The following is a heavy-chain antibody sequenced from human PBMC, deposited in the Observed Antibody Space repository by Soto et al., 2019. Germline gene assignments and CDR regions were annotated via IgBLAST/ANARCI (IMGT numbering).Heavy chain of an antibody. CDR2: SYYSGST. V-gene: IGHV4-59*01. Sequence: QVQLQESGPGLVKPSETLSLTCTVSGGSISSYYWSWIRQPPGKGLEWLGYSYYSGSTNYNPSLKSRVTISVDTSKNQFSLKLSSVTAADTAVYYCARGGWELHHSLDYWGQGTLVTVSS. CDR3: ARGGWELHHSLDY. J-gene: IGHJ4*02. D-gene: IGHD1-26*01. CDR1: GGSISSYY.